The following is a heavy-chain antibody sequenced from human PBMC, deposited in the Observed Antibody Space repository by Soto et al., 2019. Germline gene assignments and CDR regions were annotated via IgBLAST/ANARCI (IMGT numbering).Heavy chain of an antibody. J-gene: IGHJ4*01. D-gene: IGHD3-16*01. CDR3: ERESPGALAYYFDF. CDR2: IFYSRTT. Sequence: SETLSLTCTVSGGSINSGGYYWTWIRQHPGKGLEWIGYIFYSRTTSYNPSLKSRVSISGDTSKNQFSLTLRSVTAADSAVYYRERESPGALAYYFDFWGQGTPVTVSS. CDR1: GGSINSGGYY. V-gene: IGHV4-31*03.